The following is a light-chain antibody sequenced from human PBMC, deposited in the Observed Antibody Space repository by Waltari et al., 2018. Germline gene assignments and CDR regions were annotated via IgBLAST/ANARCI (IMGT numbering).Light chain of an antibody. J-gene: IGLJ2*01. CDR2: SNN. Sequence: QSVLTQPPSVSGTPGQRVSISCAASSSNVVINSVNWYQQVPGTSPKLRIDSNNKRPSGVPDRFSGSKSGTSALLAISGLQSEDAADYYCATWDDSLNGLFGGGTKLTVL. V-gene: IGLV1-44*01. CDR3: ATWDDSLNGL. CDR1: SSNVVINS.